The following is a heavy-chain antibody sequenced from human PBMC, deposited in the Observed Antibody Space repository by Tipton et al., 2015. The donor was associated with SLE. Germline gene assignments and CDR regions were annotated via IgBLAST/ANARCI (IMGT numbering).Heavy chain of an antibody. Sequence: LRLSCAVYGGSFSGYYWSWIRQPPGKGLEWIGDIHHSGGTKYSPSLKSRVTISGDTSKNQFSLKLSSLTAADTAIYYCVGEGRNSKAFDFWGHGTMVTVSS. CDR3: VGEGRNSKAFDF. D-gene: IGHD1-7*01. V-gene: IGHV4-34*01. CDR2: IHHSGGT. CDR1: GGSFSGYY. J-gene: IGHJ3*01.